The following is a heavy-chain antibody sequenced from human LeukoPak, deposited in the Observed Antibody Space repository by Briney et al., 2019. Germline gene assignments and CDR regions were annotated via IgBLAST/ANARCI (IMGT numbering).Heavy chain of an antibody. J-gene: IGHJ6*02. CDR3: ARDSELPRMDV. D-gene: IGHD1-26*01. CDR2: ITSNSGHI. CDR1: GFTFSTYS. V-gene: IGHV3-21*01. Sequence: PGGSLRLSCAASGFTFSTYSMNWVRQAPGKGLEWVSTITSNSGHIFYAESVRGRFTISRDNAKNSLYLQMNSLRAEGTAVYYCARDSELPRMDVWGQGTTVTVSS.